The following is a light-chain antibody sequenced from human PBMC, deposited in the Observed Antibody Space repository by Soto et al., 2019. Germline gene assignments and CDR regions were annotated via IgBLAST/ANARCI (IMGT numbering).Light chain of an antibody. CDR3: QQRNNWPPGFT. CDR1: QSIGNY. J-gene: IGKJ3*01. Sequence: ESVLTQSPATLSLSPGERATLSCRASQSIGNYIAWFQQKPGQTPRLLIYDASNRATGIPARFSGSGSGTDFTLTINSLEPDDFAVYSCQQRNNWPPGFTFGPGTKVHI. CDR2: DAS. V-gene: IGKV3-11*01.